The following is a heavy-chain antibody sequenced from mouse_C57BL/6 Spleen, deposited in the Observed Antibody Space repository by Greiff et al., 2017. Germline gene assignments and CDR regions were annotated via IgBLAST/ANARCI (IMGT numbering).Heavy chain of an antibody. CDR1: GFNIKDYY. Sequence: VQLQQSGAELVRPGASVKLSCTASGFNIKDYYMHWVKQRPEQGLEWIGRIDPEDGDTEYAPKFQGKATMTAGTSSNTAYLQLSSLTSEDTAVYYCTLYDYEDWYFDVWGTGTTVTVSS. J-gene: IGHJ1*03. CDR3: TLYDYEDWYFDV. D-gene: IGHD2-4*01. V-gene: IGHV14-1*01. CDR2: IDPEDGDT.